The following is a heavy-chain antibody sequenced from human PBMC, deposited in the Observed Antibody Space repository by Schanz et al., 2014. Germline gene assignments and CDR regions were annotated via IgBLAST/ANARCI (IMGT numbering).Heavy chain of an antibody. CDR1: GYTFIDYY. CDR3: ARSHSLVGTIDFDY. D-gene: IGHD1-26*01. V-gene: IGHV1-18*04. Sequence: QVQLVQSGAEVKKPGASVKVSCKASGYTFIDYYMHWVRQAPGQGLEWMGWIGGSDGNTNFAQKLQGRVTMTTDTSTSTAYMELRSLRSDDTAVYYCARSHSLVGTIDFDYWGQGTLVTVSS. J-gene: IGHJ4*02. CDR2: IGGSDGNT.